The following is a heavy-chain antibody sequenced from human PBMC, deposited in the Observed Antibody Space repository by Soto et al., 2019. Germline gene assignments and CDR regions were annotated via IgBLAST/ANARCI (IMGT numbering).Heavy chain of an antibody. CDR1: GFTFSNYG. V-gene: IGHV3-33*01. J-gene: IGHJ4*02. D-gene: IGHD3-22*01. CDR2: IWYDGNKK. Sequence: GGSLRLSCAASGFTFSNYGMHWVRQAPGKGLEWVAVIWYDGNKKYYADSVKGRFTISRENSKNTLYLQMDRLRAEDTAVYYCARDRDYYDTSGYYYYFDYWGQGTLVTVSS. CDR3: ARDRDYYDTSGYYYYFDY.